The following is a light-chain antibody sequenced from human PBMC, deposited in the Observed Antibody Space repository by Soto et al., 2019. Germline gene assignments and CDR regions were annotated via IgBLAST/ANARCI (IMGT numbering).Light chain of an antibody. V-gene: IGKV1-39*01. CDR3: QQSYSTPRT. Sequence: DIQMTHSPSSLSASVGDRVTITCRTSQSISSYLNWYQQKPGKVPKLLIYAASSLQSGVPSRFSGSGSGTDFTLTISSLQPEDFATYHCQQSYSTPRTFGQGTKGDIK. CDR2: AAS. CDR1: QSISSY. J-gene: IGKJ1*01.